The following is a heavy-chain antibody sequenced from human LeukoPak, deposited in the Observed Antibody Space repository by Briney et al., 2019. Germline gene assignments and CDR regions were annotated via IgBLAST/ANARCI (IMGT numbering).Heavy chain of an antibody. J-gene: IGHJ4*02. CDR1: GYTFNTYY. D-gene: IGHD4-17*01. V-gene: IGHV1-46*02. CDR3: ARGYGDYAY. Sequence: AASLKVSCKASGYTFNTYYIHWVRQAPGQGLEWMGLINPSGGSTTYAQKFQGRVTMTRDTSTSTVYMELSSLRSEDTAVYYCARGYGDYAYWGQGTLVTVSS. CDR2: INPSGGST.